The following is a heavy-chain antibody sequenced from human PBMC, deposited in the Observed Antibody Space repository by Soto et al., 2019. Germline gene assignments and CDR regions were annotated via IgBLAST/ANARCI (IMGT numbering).Heavy chain of an antibody. V-gene: IGHV3-23*01. CDR2: LSGGGSTT. J-gene: IGHJ4*02. Sequence: EVQLLESGGGFVQPGESLRLSCAASGFTFSLSAMSWVHQAPGRGLDWVSSLSGGGSTTDYADSVKGRFTISRDNSKNTVHLQMNSLRAEDTAVYYCAKGPEYDILTGCDYWGQGALVTVSS. CDR3: AKGPEYDILTGCDY. D-gene: IGHD3-9*01. CDR1: GFTFSLSA.